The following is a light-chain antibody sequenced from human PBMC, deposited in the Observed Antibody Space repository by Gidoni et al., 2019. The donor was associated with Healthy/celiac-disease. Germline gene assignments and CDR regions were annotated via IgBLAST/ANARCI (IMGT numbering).Light chain of an antibody. V-gene: IGKV2-30*01. Sequence: DVVMPRSPLSLLVTLGQPPSISCRSSQSLVYSDRNTYLNWFHQRPGQSPRRLIYKVSNRGSGVPGRVSGSGSGTDFTLKIRRVEAVDVGVYYCMQGTHWPLTFGGGTKVEIK. J-gene: IGKJ4*01. CDR2: KVS. CDR1: QSLVYSDRNTY. CDR3: MQGTHWPLT.